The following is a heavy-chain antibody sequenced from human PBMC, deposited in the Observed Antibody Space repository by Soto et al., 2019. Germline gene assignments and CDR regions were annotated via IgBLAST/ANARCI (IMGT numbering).Heavy chain of an antibody. CDR1: GGSVSSGSYY. J-gene: IGHJ4*02. D-gene: IGHD3-10*01. V-gene: IGHV4-61*01. Sequence: QVQLQESGPGLVKPSETLSLTCTVSGGSVSSGSYYWSWIRQPPGKGLEWIGYIYYSGSTNYNPSLKSRATISVDTSKNQFSLKLSSVTAADTAVYYCARDREGYYGSGSYYLDYWGQGTLVTVSS. CDR3: ARDREGYYGSGSYYLDY. CDR2: IYYSGST.